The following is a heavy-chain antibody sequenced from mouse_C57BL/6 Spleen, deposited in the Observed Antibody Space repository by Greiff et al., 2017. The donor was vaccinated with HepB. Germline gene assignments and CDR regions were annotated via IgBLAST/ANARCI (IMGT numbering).Heavy chain of an antibody. CDR3: ARGGYYGSSLFDY. CDR1: GYTFTSYW. J-gene: IGHJ2*01. V-gene: IGHV1-50*01. Sequence: QVQLQQPGAELVKPGASVKLSCKASGYTFTSYWMQWVKQRPGQGLEWIGEIDPSDSYTNYNQKFKGKATLTVDTSSSTAYMQLSSLTSEDSAVYYCARGGYYGSSLFDYWGQGTTLTVSS. D-gene: IGHD1-1*01. CDR2: IDPSDSYT.